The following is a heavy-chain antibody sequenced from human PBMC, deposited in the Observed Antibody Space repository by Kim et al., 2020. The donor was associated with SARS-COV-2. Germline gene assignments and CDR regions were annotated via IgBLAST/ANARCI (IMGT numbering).Heavy chain of an antibody. CDR3: ARRVYFYESSGNWRASYYYFDY. CDR2: INHSGST. V-gene: IGHV4-34*01. D-gene: IGHD3-22*01. J-gene: IGHJ4*02. CDR1: GGSFSGYY. Sequence: SETLSLTCAVYGGSFSGYYWSWIRQPPGKGLEWIGEINHSGSTNYNPSLKSRVTISVDTSKNQFSLKLRTVTAADTAVYYGARRVYFYESSGNWRASYYYFDYWGQGTMVTVSS.